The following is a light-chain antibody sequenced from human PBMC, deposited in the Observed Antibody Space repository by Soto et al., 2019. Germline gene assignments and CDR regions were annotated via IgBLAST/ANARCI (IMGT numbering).Light chain of an antibody. CDR3: TSYTSSDTLYV. J-gene: IGLJ1*01. V-gene: IGLV2-14*01. CDR2: AVN. CDR1: RSDIGAYNY. Sequence: QSVLTQPASVSGSPGQSITISCTGTRSDIGAYNYVSWYQRHPGKAPQLLIYAVNSRPSGVSNRFSGSKSGNTASLTISGLQPEDEADYYCTSYTSSDTLYVFGNGTKVTVL.